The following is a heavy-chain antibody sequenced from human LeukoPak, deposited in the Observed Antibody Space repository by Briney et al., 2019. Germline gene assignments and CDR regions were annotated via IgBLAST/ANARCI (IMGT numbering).Heavy chain of an antibody. V-gene: IGHV3-74*01. Sequence: PGGSLRLSCAASGFTFSSYWMHWVRQAPGKGLVWVSRINSDGSITTYADSVKGRFTISRDNSKNTLYLQMNSLRAEDTAVYYCFGHGPTLDYWGQGTLVTVSS. D-gene: IGHD3-16*01. CDR1: GFTFSSYW. CDR3: FGHGPTLDY. J-gene: IGHJ4*02. CDR2: INSDGSIT.